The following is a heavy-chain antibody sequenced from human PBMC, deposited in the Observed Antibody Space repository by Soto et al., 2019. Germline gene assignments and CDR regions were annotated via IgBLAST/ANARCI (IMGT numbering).Heavy chain of an antibody. D-gene: IGHD1-1*01. Sequence: VQLVQSGAEVKKPGSSVKLSCKASGGTFNRYTISWVRQAPGQGREWMGGIIPIFGTANYAQKFQGRVAMIADESTSAAYMELRSLRSEDTAVYYCALWGFRDGNNSKYNYSGMDVWGQGTTVTVSS. CDR3: ALWGFRDGNNSKYNYSGMDV. V-gene: IGHV1-69*01. J-gene: IGHJ6*02. CDR2: IIPIFGTA. CDR1: GGTFNRYT.